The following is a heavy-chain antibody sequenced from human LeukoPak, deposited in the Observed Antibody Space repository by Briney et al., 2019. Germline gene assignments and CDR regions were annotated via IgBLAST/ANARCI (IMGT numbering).Heavy chain of an antibody. CDR2: INSSGGST. CDR3: ASSPDPYAHGYSSCFWYFDL. CDR1: GYTFTSYS. D-gene: IGHD6-19*01. J-gene: IGHJ2*01. Sequence: GASLKLSCKASGYTFTSYSMHWVRQAPGQGLEWMAIINSSGGSTNYADYLQGRFTMTRDTSTSTVYMEMSSLRSEDTAVYYCASSPDPYAHGYSSCFWYFDLWGRGTLVTVSS. V-gene: IGHV1-46*04.